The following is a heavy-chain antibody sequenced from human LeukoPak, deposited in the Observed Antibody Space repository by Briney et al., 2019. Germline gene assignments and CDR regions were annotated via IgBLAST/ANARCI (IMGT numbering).Heavy chain of an antibody. J-gene: IGHJ6*02. CDR2: IYYSGYT. V-gene: IGHV4-59*01. CDR1: GGSLSSYY. D-gene: IGHD3-10*01. CDR3: ARGKDYYGSGSYYNYYYYGMDV. Sequence: PSETLSLTCTVSGGSLSSYYWSWIRQPPGKGLEWIGYIYYSGYTKYNPSLKSRVTISVDTSKNQFSLKVSSVTAADTAVYYCARGKDYYGSGSYYNYYYYGMDVWGQGTTVTVSS.